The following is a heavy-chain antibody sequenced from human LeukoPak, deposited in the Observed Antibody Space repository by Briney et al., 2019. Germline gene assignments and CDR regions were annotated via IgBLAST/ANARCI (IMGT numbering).Heavy chain of an antibody. CDR1: GFTFSSSA. V-gene: IGHV3-23*01. J-gene: IGHJ4*02. CDR3: AKGHRYSSSWLLISFDY. D-gene: IGHD6-13*01. Sequence: GGSLRLSCAASGFTFSSSAMSWVRQVPGKGLEWVSAISGSGGSTYYADSVKGRFTISRDNSKNTLYLQMNSLRAEDTAVYYCAKGHRYSSSWLLISFDYWGQGTLVTVSS. CDR2: ISGSGGST.